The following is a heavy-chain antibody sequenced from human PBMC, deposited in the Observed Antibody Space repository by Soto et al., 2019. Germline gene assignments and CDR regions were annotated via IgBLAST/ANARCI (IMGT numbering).Heavy chain of an antibody. CDR1: GFTFSSYA. CDR2: ISYDGSNK. J-gene: IGHJ6*02. Sequence: QVQLVESGGGVVQPGRSLRLSCAASGFTFSSYAMHWVRQAPGKGLEWVAVISYDGSNKYYADSVKGRFTISRDNSKNTLYLQMNSLRAEDTAVYYCARGPRGGYDILTGIMGRVYYYYYGMDVWGQGTTVTVSS. D-gene: IGHD3-9*01. CDR3: ARGPRGGYDILTGIMGRVYYYYYGMDV. V-gene: IGHV3-30-3*01.